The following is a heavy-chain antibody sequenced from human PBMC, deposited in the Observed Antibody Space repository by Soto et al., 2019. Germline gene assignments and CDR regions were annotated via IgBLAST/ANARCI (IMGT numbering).Heavy chain of an antibody. CDR2: IIPFFGTA. CDR1: GGTFSSYA. V-gene: IGHV1-69*01. D-gene: IGHD4-17*01. Sequence: QVQLVQSGAEVKKPGSSVKVSCKASGGTFSSYAISWVRQAPGQGLEWMGGIIPFFGTANYAQKFQGRVTITADESTSTLYMELSSLRSEDTAVYYCARDPYGDYTYYYYYGMDVWGQGTTVTVSS. CDR3: ARDPYGDYTYYYYYGMDV. J-gene: IGHJ6*02.